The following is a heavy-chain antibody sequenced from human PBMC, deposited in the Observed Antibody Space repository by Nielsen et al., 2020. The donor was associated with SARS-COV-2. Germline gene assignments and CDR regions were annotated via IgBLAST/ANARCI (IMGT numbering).Heavy chain of an antibody. CDR3: ARDWSRAFDV. J-gene: IGHJ3*01. CDR2: IKPDGSEK. V-gene: IGHV3-7*01. Sequence: GESLKISCAASGFTFSSLWMCWVRQVPGKGLEWVADIKPDGSEKVYVDSVKGRFTISRDNAKNSMSLQMNSLRVEDTAVYYCARDWSRAFDVWGQGTMVTVSS. CDR1: GFTFSSLW.